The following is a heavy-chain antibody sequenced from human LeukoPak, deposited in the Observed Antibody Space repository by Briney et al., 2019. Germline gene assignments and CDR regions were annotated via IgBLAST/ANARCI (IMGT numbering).Heavy chain of an antibody. V-gene: IGHV3-21*01. D-gene: IGHD2-15*01. CDR1: GFTFSSYS. Sequence: PGGSLRLSCAASGFTFSSYSMNWVRQAPGKGLEWVSSISSSSSYIYYADSVKGRFTISRDNAKNSLYLQMSSLRAEDTAVYYCARDSCSGGSCYFWGYYYYYMDGWGKGTTVTASS. CDR3: ARDSCSGGSCYFWGYYYYYMDG. CDR2: ISSSSSYI. J-gene: IGHJ6*03.